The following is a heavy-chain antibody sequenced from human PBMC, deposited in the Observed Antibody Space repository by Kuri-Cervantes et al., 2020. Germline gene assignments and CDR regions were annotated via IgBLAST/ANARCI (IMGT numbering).Heavy chain of an antibody. Sequence: GESLKISCAASGFTFSSYDMHWVRQATGEGLEWVSAIGTAGDTYYPGSVKGRFTISRENAKNSLYLQMNSLRAGDTAVYYCARVLPKYYDFWSGFHYYYYGMDVWGQGTTVTVSS. CDR2: IGTAGDT. D-gene: IGHD3-3*01. CDR3: ARVLPKYYDFWSGFHYYYYGMDV. V-gene: IGHV3-13*01. J-gene: IGHJ6*02. CDR1: GFTFSSYD.